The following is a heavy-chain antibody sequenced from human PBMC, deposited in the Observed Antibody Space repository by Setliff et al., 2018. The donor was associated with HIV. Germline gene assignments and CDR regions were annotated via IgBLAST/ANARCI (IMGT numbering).Heavy chain of an antibody. CDR2: MNPNSGNT. CDR1: GYTFSNYG. V-gene: IGHV1-8*01. CDR3: ARGLAVAGKSYYSYYYMDV. Sequence: VASVKVSCKASGYTFSNYGITWVRQAPGQGLEWMGWMNPNSGNTGYAQKFQGRVTMTRNTSISTAYMELSSLRSEDTAVYYCARGLAVAGKSYYSYYYMDVWGKGTTVTVSS. J-gene: IGHJ6*03. D-gene: IGHD6-19*01.